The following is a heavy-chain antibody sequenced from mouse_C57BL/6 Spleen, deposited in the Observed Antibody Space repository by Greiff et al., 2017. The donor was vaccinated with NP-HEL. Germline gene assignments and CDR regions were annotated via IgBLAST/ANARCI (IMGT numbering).Heavy chain of an antibody. Sequence: VQLQQSGPGLVKPSQSLSLTCSVTGYSITSGYYWNWIRQFPGNKLEWMGYISYDGSNNYNPSLKNRISITRDTSKNQFFLKLNSVTTEDTATYYCARDDYGSSSDYWGQGTTLTVSS. D-gene: IGHD1-1*01. V-gene: IGHV3-6*01. CDR3: ARDDYGSSSDY. CDR1: GYSITSGYY. J-gene: IGHJ2*01. CDR2: ISYDGSN.